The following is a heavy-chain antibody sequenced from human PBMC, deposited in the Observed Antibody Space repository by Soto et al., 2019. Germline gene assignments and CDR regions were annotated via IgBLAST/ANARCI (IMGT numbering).Heavy chain of an antibody. D-gene: IGHD5-12*01. CDR2: ISARGGSL. CDR3: ATGSIEYSASVDN. J-gene: IGHJ4*02. V-gene: IGHV3-23*01. Sequence: EVQLLESGGGLVQPGGSLRLSCAASGFSFSSYAMVWVRQAPGKGLEWVSVISARGGSLYFADSVKGRFTISRENSKNVLSLEMHSLRAEYTATYFCATGSIEYSASVDNWGQGTLVVVSS. CDR1: GFSFSSYA.